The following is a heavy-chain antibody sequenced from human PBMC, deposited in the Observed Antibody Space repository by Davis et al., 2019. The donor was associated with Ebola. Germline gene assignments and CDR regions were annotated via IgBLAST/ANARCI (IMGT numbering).Heavy chain of an antibody. CDR1: GFTFSSYA. J-gene: IGHJ4*02. CDR2: ISYDGSNK. V-gene: IGHV3-30-3*01. D-gene: IGHD5-12*01. Sequence: GESLKISCAASGFTFSSYAMHWVRQAPGKGLEWVAVISYDGSNKYYADSVKGRFTISRDNSKSTLHLQMNSLRSEDTAVYYCVKERGWLPHYWGQGTLVTVSS. CDR3: VKERGWLPHY.